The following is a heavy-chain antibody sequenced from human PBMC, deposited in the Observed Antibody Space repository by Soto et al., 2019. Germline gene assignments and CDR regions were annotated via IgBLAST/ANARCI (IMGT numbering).Heavy chain of an antibody. Sequence: SETLSLTCTVSGGSISSYYWSWIRQPAGKGLEWIGRIYTSGSTNYNPSLKSRVTMSVDTSKNQFSLKLSSVTAADSAVYYCARALDSRHYYYYYGMDVWGEGTTVPV. CDR1: GGSISSYY. J-gene: IGHJ6*02. D-gene: IGHD3-9*01. CDR3: ARALDSRHYYYYYGMDV. CDR2: IYTSGST. V-gene: IGHV4-4*07.